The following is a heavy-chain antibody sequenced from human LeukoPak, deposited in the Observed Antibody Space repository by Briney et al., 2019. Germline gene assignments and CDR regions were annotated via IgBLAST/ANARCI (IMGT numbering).Heavy chain of an antibody. J-gene: IGHJ6*02. V-gene: IGHV1-2*02. CDR3: ARSSLYCSSTSCPWDYYGMDV. CDR1: GSTFTGYY. Sequence: GASVKVSCKASGSTFTGYYMHWVRQAPGQGLEWMGWINPNSGGTNYAQKFQGRVTMTRDTSISTAYMELSRLRSDDTAVYYCARSSLYCSSTSCPWDYYGMDVWGQGTTVTVSS. CDR2: INPNSGGT. D-gene: IGHD2-2*01.